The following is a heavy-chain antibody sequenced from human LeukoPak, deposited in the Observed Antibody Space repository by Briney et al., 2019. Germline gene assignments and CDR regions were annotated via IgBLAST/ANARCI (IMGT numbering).Heavy chain of an antibody. V-gene: IGHV3-64D*09. D-gene: IGHD6-6*01. CDR2: ISSNGDNT. Sequence: GGSLRLSCSASGFTFSDYDMYWVRQAPGKGLEYVSAISSNGDNTYYVDSVKGRFTISRDNSKNTLYLQMSSLRPEDTAVYYCVKDGTYKIATPFEPWGQGTLVTVSS. CDR1: GFTFSDYD. J-gene: IGHJ5*02. CDR3: VKDGTYKIATPFEP.